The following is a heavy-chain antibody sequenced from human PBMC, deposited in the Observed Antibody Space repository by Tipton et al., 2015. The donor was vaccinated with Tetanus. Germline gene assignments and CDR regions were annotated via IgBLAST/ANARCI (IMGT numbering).Heavy chain of an antibody. CDR3: ATQGVGATYYYYGMDV. CDR1: GGSISSYY. D-gene: IGHD1-26*01. J-gene: IGHJ6*02. Sequence: TLSLTCTVSGGSISSYYWSWIRQPPGKGLEWIGYIYYRGSTNYNPSLKSRVTISVDTSKNQFSLKLSSVTVADTAVYYCATQGVGATYYYYGMDVWGQGTTVTVSS. V-gene: IGHV4-59*01. CDR2: IYYRGST.